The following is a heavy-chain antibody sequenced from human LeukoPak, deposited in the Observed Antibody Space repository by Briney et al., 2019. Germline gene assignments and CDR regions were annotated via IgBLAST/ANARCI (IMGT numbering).Heavy chain of an antibody. CDR1: GFIFNHYA. Sequence: GGSLRLSCEASGFIFNHYALHWVRQAPHKGLEWVAVIWSDGTNRYYADSVKGRFSIFRDDSQKRVFLQMNSLRAEDTAVYYCVRDAQRGFDYSNSLQYWGQGALVTVSS. J-gene: IGHJ4*02. CDR3: VRDAQRGFDYSNSLQY. CDR2: IWSDGTNR. V-gene: IGHV3-33*01. D-gene: IGHD4-11*01.